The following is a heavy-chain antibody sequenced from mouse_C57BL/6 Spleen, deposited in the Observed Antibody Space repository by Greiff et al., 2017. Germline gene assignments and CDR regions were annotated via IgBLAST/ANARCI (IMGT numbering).Heavy chain of an antibody. D-gene: IGHD2-4*01. CDR1: GYTFTDYE. CDR2: IDPETGGT. CDR3: TRGGIYDYDFDY. V-gene: IGHV1-15*01. J-gene: IGHJ2*01. Sequence: VQLQQSGAELVRPGASVTLSCKASGYTFTDYEMHWVKQTPVHGLEWIGAIDPETGGTAYTQKFKGKAILTADKSSSTAYMELRSLTSEDSAVYYCTRGGIYDYDFDYWGQGTTLTVSS.